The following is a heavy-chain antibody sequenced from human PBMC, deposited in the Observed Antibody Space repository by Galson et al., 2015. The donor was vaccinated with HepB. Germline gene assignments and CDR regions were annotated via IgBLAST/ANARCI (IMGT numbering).Heavy chain of an antibody. D-gene: IGHD3-10*01. V-gene: IGHV3-9*01. CDR1: GFTFDDYT. CDR2: INWNGRTM. J-gene: IGHJ4*02. CDR3: VSSPQSGGRFDH. Sequence: SLRLSCAASGFTFDDYTMHWVRQAPGKGLQWVSRINWNGRTMTYADFVQGRFTISRDNPKNSLYLQMNSLRTEDTALYYCVSSPQSGGRFDHWGQGILVTVSS.